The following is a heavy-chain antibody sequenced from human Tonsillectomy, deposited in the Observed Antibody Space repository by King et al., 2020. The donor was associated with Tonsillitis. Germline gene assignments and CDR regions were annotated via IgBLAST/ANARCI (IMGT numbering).Heavy chain of an antibody. D-gene: IGHD6-6*01. CDR2: ISSSNMYI. J-gene: IGHJ6*02. CDR1: GFTVRCYS. V-gene: IGHV3-21*01. Sequence: VQLVESGGGLVKPGGSLRLSCAASGFTVRCYSMNWVRPAPGGGLEWGSSISSSNMYIYYADSGKGRFTISRANANNSPFLQMNSLRAEDTAVYYCARSEYSSASYGMDVWGQGTTVTVSS. CDR3: ARSEYSSASYGMDV.